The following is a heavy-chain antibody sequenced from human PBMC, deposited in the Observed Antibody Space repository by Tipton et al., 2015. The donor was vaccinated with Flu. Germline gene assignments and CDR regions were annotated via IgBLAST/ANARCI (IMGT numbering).Heavy chain of an antibody. CDR2: ISGSGGST. CDR3: AKVRGTYPDQVDY. D-gene: IGHD1-1*01. V-gene: IGHV3-23*01. CDR1: GFTFSSYA. J-gene: IGHJ4*02. Sequence: SLRLSCAASGFTFSSYAMSWVRQAPGRGLEWVSAISGSGGSTYYADSVKGRFTISRDNSKNTLYLQMNSLTAEDTAVYYCAKVRGTYPDQVDYWGQGTLVTVSS.